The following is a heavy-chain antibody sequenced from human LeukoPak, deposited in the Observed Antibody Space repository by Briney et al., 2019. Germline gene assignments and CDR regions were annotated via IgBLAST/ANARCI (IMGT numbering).Heavy chain of an antibody. J-gene: IGHJ4*02. D-gene: IGHD2-2*01. CDR1: GFTVSSNY. CDR2: ISSSSSYI. V-gene: IGHV3-21*01. Sequence: PGGSLRLSCAASGFTVSSNYMSWVRQAPGKGLEWVSSISSSSSYIYYADSVKGRFTISRDNAKNSLYLQMNSLRAEDTAVYYCARRRFDCSSTSCYWGLTDYWGQGTLVTVSS. CDR3: ARRRFDCSSTSCYWGLTDY.